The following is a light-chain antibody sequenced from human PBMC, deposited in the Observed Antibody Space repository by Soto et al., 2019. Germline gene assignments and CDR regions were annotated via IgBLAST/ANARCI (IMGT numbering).Light chain of an antibody. Sequence: IVLDKSTSAVCLAPGESATLSCRASQSVSSFLAWYQQKPGQAPRLLIYGASTRATGIPARFSGSGSGTEFTLTISRRKSEDFAVYSSQQYSSPPAKFGQGTKVDIK. CDR1: QSVSSF. CDR2: GAS. CDR3: QQYSSPPAK. V-gene: IGKV3D-15*02. J-gene: IGKJ1*01.